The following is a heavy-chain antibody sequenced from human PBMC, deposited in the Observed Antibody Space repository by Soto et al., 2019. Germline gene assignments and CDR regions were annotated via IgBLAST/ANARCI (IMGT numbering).Heavy chain of an antibody. Sequence: PSETLSLTCTVSAGPLSSGSYYWSWIRQSPGQGLEWIGYIYYSGTTKYNPPLKSRVTISVDTSKNQFSLKLSSVTAADTAVYYCARDQTRYYGMDVWGQGTTVTVSS. CDR2: IYYSGTT. CDR1: AGPLSSGSYY. J-gene: IGHJ6*02. V-gene: IGHV4-61*01. CDR3: ARDQTRYYGMDV.